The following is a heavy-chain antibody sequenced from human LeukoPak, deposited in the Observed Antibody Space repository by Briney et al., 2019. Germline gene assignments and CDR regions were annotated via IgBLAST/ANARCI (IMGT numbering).Heavy chain of an antibody. D-gene: IGHD5-24*01. Sequence: GESLKISCKGSGYGFTSYWIGWVRRMPGKGLEWMGIIYPGDSDTRYSPSFQGQVTISADKSISTAYLQWSSLKASDTAIYYCARLRRSQHGYNPLDYWGQGTLVTVSS. CDR3: ARLRRSQHGYNPLDY. CDR1: GYGFTSYW. V-gene: IGHV5-51*01. J-gene: IGHJ4*02. CDR2: IYPGDSDT.